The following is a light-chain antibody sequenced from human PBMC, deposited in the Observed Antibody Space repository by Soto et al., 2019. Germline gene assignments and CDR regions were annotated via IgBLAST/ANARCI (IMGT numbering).Light chain of an antibody. V-gene: IGKV1-39*01. CDR3: QWSYSTPRT. CDR2: ATS. CDR1: QSISSY. J-gene: IGKJ5*01. Sequence: DIQLAQAPSSLCASVGERGTITCRGRQSISSYLTWYQQKPGKDPQLLIYATSSLQSGVPSRFSGSISGTDFTLTISSLQPEDFATYYCQWSYSTPRTFGQGTRLDI.